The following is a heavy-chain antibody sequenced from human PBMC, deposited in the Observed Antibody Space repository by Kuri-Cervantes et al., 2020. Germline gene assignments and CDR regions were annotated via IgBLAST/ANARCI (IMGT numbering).Heavy chain of an antibody. Sequence: SETLSLTCTVSGGSISSYYWSWIRQPPGKGLEWIGYIYYSGSTNYNPSLKSRVTISVDTSKNQFSLKLSSVTAADTAVYYCARSSYYYGSGSYLYYWGQGTGVTVSS. D-gene: IGHD3-10*01. V-gene: IGHV4-59*01. J-gene: IGHJ4*02. CDR1: GGSISSYY. CDR3: ARSSYYYGSGSYLYY. CDR2: IYYSGST.